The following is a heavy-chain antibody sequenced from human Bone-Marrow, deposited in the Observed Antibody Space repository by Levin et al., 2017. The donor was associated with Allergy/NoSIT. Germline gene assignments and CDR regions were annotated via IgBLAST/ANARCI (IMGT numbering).Heavy chain of an antibody. J-gene: IGHJ2*01. CDR1: GGSINSYY. CDR3: EKADSSGHYYWYFDL. V-gene: IGHV4-4*07. Sequence: SETLSLTCTVSGGSINSYYWSWIRQPAGKGLEWIGRMYTSGSTNYNPSLKSRVTMSVDTSKNQFSLKLSSVTAADTAVYYCEKADSSGHYYWYFDLWGRGTLVTVSS. D-gene: IGHD3-22*01. CDR2: MYTSGST.